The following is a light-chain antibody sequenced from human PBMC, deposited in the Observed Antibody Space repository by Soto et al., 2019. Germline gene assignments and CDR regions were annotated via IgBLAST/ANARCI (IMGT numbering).Light chain of an antibody. Sequence: ERVLTQSPPNLPLSPLQIAALSCMASQSVSNNLAWYQQKPGQPPRLLIFGASTRATGIPARFSGSGSEAELALTISSLQSEDFAVYYCQQYNNWPPLTFGGGTKVDIK. CDR1: QSVSNN. V-gene: IGKV3D-15*01. J-gene: IGKJ4*01. CDR2: GAS. CDR3: QQYNNWPPLT.